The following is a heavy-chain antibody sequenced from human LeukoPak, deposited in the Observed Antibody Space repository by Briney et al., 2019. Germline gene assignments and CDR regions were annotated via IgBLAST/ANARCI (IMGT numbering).Heavy chain of an antibody. D-gene: IGHD3-22*01. V-gene: IGHV3-48*04. Sequence: GGSLRLSCTVSGFTVSSNSMSWVRQAPGKGLEWVSYISSSGSTKYYADSVKGRFTISRDNAKNSLYLQMNSLRAEDTAVYYCARARSGYYNYWGQGTLVTVSS. CDR2: ISSSGSTK. CDR1: GFTVSSNS. J-gene: IGHJ4*02. CDR3: ARARSGYYNY.